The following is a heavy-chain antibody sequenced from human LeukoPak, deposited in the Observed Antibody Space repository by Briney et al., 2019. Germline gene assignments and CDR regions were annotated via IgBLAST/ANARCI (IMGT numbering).Heavy chain of an antibody. CDR3: ARANFIAAWEFFDY. J-gene: IGHJ4*02. D-gene: IGHD6-13*01. V-gene: IGHV1-46*01. CDR1: GYTFTSYY. Sequence: ASVKVSCKASGYTFTSYYMYWVRQARGEGLEWMGIINPSGGSTSYAQKFQGRVTMTRDTSTSTVYMELSSLRSEDTAVYYCARANFIAAWEFFDYWGQGTLVTVSS. CDR2: INPSGGST.